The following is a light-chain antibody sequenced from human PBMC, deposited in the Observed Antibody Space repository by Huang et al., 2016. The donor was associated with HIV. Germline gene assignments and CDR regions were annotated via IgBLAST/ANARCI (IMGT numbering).Light chain of an antibody. CDR1: QSVLKTSNNKNC. CDR2: WAS. CDR3: HEYYDNPQT. V-gene: IGKV4-1*01. J-gene: IGKJ1*01. Sequence: DIVVTQSPDSLALSLGGRAAINCTASQSVLKTSNNKNCLSWYQQKPRQPPKLRIYWASTRESGVPDRFSGSGSGTHFTHTIASLQAEDVAVYYCHEYYDNPQTFGQGTKVEVK.